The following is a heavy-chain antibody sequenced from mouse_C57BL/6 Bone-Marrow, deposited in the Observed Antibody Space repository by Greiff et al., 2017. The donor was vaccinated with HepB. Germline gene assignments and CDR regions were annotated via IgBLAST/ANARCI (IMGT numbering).Heavy chain of an antibody. D-gene: IGHD1-1*01. Sequence: VKLVESGAGLVKPGGSLKLSCAASGFTFSSYAMSWVRQTPEKRLEWVAYISSGGDYIYYADTVKGRFTISRDNARNTLYLQMSSLKSEDTAMYYCTRDPYGSSYVGAMDYWGQGTSVTVSS. V-gene: IGHV5-9-1*02. CDR3: TRDPYGSSYVGAMDY. CDR2: ISSGGDYI. CDR1: GFTFSSYA. J-gene: IGHJ4*01.